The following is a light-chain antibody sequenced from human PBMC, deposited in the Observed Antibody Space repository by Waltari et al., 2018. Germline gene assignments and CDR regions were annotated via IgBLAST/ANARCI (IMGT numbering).Light chain of an antibody. CDR1: SSDVGGYNY. J-gene: IGLJ2*01. CDR3: SSYTSSSTRV. CDR2: EVS. V-gene: IGLV2-14*01. Sequence: QSALTPPASVSGSPGQSITIPCTGTSSDVGGYNYVPWYQQHPGKAPKLMIYEVSNRPSGVSNRFSGSKSGNTASLTISGLQAEDEADYYCSSYTSSSTRVFGGGTKLTVL.